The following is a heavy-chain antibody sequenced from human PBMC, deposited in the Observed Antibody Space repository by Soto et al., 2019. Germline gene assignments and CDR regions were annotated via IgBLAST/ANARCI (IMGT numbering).Heavy chain of an antibody. J-gene: IGHJ4*02. CDR3: ARDAWYYVVYYYDS. CDR2: INTRNGNT. V-gene: IGHV1-3*04. CDR1: GYSFFDNA. Sequence: VQLVQSGAEVKKPGASVRVSCKASGYSFFDNALHWVRQAPGQRPEWMGWINTRNGNTKYSQNFQGRVTITSDTSATTSYMALSSLRSEVTAVYYCARDAWYYVVYYYDSWGQGTLVIVSS. D-gene: IGHD3-16*01.